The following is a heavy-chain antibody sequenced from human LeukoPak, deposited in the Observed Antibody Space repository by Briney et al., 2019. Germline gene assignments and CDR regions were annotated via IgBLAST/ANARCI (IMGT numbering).Heavy chain of an antibody. CDR3: ARGPPLAYYGTGGYVFFDY. V-gene: IGHV4-34*01. J-gene: IGHJ4*02. CDR1: GGSFGGYF. D-gene: IGHD3-22*01. CDR2: VNQSGST. Sequence: PSETLSLTCSAYGGSFGGYFWSWIRQPPGEGLEWIGEVNQSGSTNYNPSLKSRVTISVDTSRTQFSLNLRSVTAADTAVYYCARGPPLAYYGTGGYVFFDYWGQGILVTVAP.